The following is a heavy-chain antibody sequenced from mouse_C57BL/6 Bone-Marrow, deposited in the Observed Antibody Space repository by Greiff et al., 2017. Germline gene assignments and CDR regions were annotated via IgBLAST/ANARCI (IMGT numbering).Heavy chain of an antibody. D-gene: IGHD1-1*01. Sequence: DVKLVESGGGLVQPGGSMKLSCVASGFTFSNYWMNWVRQSPEKGLEWVAQIRLKSDNYATHYAESVKGRFTISRDDSKSSVYLQINNLRAEDTGIYYCTAPYYGSSDYWGQGTTLTVSS. V-gene: IGHV6-3*01. CDR3: TAPYYGSSDY. J-gene: IGHJ2*01. CDR2: IRLKSDNYAT. CDR1: GFTFSNYW.